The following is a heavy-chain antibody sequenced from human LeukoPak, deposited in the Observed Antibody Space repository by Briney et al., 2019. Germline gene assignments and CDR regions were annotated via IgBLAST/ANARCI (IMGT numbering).Heavy chain of an antibody. J-gene: IGHJ5*02. CDR3: ARGYSSSWYNWFDP. CDR1: GGSFSGYY. D-gene: IGHD6-13*01. V-gene: IGHV4-34*01. CDR2: INHSGST. Sequence: KTSETLSLTCAVYGGSFSGYYWSWIRQPPGKGLEWIGEINHSGSTNYNPSLKSRVTISVDTSKNQFSLKLSSVTAADTAVYYCARGYSSSWYNWFDPWGQGTLVTVSS.